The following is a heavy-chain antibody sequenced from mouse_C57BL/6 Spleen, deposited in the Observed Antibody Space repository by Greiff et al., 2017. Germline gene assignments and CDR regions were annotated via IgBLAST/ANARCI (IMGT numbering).Heavy chain of an antibody. CDR3: ERNAATGSSFDY. CDR1: GYAFTNYL. D-gene: IGHD1-1*01. J-gene: IGHJ2*01. V-gene: IGHV1-54*01. Sequence: VQLQQSGAELVRPGTSVKVSCKASGYAFTNYLIEWVKQRPGQGLEWIGVINPGSGGTNYNEKFKGKATLTADKSSSTAYMQLSSLTSEDSAVYFCERNAATGSSFDYWGQGTTLTVSS. CDR2: INPGSGGT.